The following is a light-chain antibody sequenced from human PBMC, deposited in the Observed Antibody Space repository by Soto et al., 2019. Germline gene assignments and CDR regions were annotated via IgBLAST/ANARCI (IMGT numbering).Light chain of an antibody. V-gene: IGLV2-23*01. CDR2: EGS. J-gene: IGLJ1*01. CDR3: CSYAGSSPYV. Sequence: QSVLTQPASVSGSPGVSVTISCTGTSSDVGSYNLVSWYQQHPGKAPKLMIYEGSKRPSGVSNRFSGSKSGNTASLTISGLQAEDEADYYCCSYAGSSPYVFGTGTKVTVL. CDR1: SSDVGSYNL.